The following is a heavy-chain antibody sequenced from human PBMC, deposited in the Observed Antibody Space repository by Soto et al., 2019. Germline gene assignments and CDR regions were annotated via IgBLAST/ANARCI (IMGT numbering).Heavy chain of an antibody. D-gene: IGHD2-8*01. V-gene: IGHV1-18*01. CDR2: VSGYNGDT. J-gene: IGHJ6*02. Sequence: QGQLVQSGPEVKKPGASVKVSCKASGYTFSRYGISWVRQAPGQGLEWMGWVSGYNGDTKYAQKVQGRVTMTIDTSTCTAYMELGSMTSDDTAKYYCAKNGQPPYYYYGMDVWGEGTTVTVSS. CDR1: GYTFSRYG. CDR3: AKNGQPPYYYYGMDV.